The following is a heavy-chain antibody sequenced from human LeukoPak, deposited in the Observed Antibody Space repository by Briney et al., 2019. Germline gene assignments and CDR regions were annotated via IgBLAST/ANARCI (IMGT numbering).Heavy chain of an antibody. D-gene: IGHD4-23*01. J-gene: IGHJ4*02. V-gene: IGHV3-48*03. Sequence: QAGGSLRPSCAVSGFTFSSYEMNWVRQAPGKGLEWVSYMSSSGINIYYADSVKGRFTISRDNAKNSLFLQMDSLRAEDTAVYYCARGNYGGKSEVDYWGQGTLVTVSS. CDR1: GFTFSSYE. CDR2: MSSSGINI. CDR3: ARGNYGGKSEVDY.